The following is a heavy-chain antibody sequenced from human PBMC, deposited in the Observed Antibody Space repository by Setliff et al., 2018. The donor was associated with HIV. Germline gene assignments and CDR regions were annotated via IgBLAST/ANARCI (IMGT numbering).Heavy chain of an antibody. V-gene: IGHV1-2*02. D-gene: IGHD5-12*01. CDR1: GYTFTDYY. CDR3: ARGKTWLRFLDY. J-gene: IGHJ4*02. CDR2: INTHSGYT. Sequence: VASVKVSCKASGYTFTDYYIHWVRQAPGQGLEWMGWINTHSGYTNYAQNVQGRVTVTMDTSTSTAYMELRSLKSDDTAVYYCARGKTWLRFLDYWGQGTLVTVSS.